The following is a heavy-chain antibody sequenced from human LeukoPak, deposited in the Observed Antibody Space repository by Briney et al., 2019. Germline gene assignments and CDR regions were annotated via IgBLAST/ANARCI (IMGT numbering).Heavy chain of an antibody. V-gene: IGHV4-39*07. CDR2: IYHIGST. CDR3: ARGNRWFGSQYLDY. D-gene: IGHD3-10*01. CDR1: GASISKIEDY. Sequence: SSETLSLTCTVSGASISKIEDYWGWLRQSPGKGLEWIGTIYHIGSTYYNPSLKSRVTMSVDTSKNQFSLKLSSVTAEDTAVYYCARGNRWFGSQYLDYWGQGTLVTVSS. J-gene: IGHJ4*02.